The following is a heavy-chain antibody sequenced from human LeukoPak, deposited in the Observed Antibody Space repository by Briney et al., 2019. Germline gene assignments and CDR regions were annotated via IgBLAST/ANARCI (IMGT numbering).Heavy chain of an antibody. D-gene: IGHD6-19*01. Sequence: SETLSLTCTVSGDSISNFYWSWSRQPADKGLESIGRVYSSGGTNYNPSLTSRVSMSVDTSKNQYSLRLISVTAADTAVYYCARAGFGSGWHYFDYWGRGILVSVSS. V-gene: IGHV4-4*07. CDR1: GDSISNFY. J-gene: IGHJ4*01. CDR3: ARAGFGSGWHYFDY. CDR2: VYSSGGT.